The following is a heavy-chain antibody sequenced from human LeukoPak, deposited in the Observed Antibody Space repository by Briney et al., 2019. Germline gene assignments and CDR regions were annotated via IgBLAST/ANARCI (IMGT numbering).Heavy chain of an antibody. CDR3: ARGRSSSWYNFDY. CDR2: IYYSGCT. CDR1: GGSISPYY. V-gene: IGHV4-59*01. Sequence: PSETLSLTCTVSGGSISPYYWSWIRQPPGKELEWIGYIYYSGCTNYNPSLKSRVTISVDTSKNHFSLNLTSVTAADTAVYYCARGRSSSWYNFDYWGQGSLVTVSS. D-gene: IGHD6-13*01. J-gene: IGHJ4*02.